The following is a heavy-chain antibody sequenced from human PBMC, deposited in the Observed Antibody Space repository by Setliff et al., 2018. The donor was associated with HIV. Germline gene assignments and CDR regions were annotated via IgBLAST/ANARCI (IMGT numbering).Heavy chain of an antibody. J-gene: IGHJ5*02. CDR3: AVDSRSRPTT. CDR1: GFTFRNYF. V-gene: IGHV3-7*03. D-gene: IGHD5-12*01. CDR2: IKEEGSEK. Sequence: PGGSLRLSCAVSGFTFRNYFMSWVRQAPGKGLEWVANIKEEGSEKEYVDSVKGRFTISRDTAKNSLYLEMNSLRAEDTAVYFCAVDSRSRPTTWGQGTLVTVSS.